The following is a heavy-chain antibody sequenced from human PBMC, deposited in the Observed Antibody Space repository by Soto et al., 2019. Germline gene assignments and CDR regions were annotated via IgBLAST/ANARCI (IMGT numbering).Heavy chain of an antibody. V-gene: IGHV1-69*06. J-gene: IGHJ5*02. CDR3: ASGELPPGRYSSGWFVL. Sequence: SVKVSCKASGGTFSSYAISWVRQAPGQGLEWMGGIIPIFGTANYAQKFQGRVTITADKSTSTAYMELSSLRSEDTAVYYCASGELPPGRYSSGWFVLWGQGTLVTVYS. D-gene: IGHD6-19*01. CDR2: IIPIFGTA. CDR1: GGTFSSYA.